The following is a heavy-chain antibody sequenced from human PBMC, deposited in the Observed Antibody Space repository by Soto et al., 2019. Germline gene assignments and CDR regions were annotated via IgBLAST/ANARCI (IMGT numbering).Heavy chain of an antibody. Sequence: QVQLQESGPGLVKPSQTLSLTCTVSGGSISSGGYYWSWIRQHPGKGLEWIGYIYYSGSTYYNPSLKTRXXIXVAXSKNQFSLKLSSVTAADTAVYYCARRSGPYDHFDYWGQGTLVTVSS. CDR3: ARRSGPYDHFDY. CDR1: GGSISSGGYY. J-gene: IGHJ4*02. D-gene: IGHD3-3*01. V-gene: IGHV4-31*03. CDR2: IYYSGST.